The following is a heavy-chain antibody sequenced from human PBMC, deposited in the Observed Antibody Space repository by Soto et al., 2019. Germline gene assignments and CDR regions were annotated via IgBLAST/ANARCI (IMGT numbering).Heavy chain of an antibody. D-gene: IGHD2-2*01. CDR2: INPSGGSA. Sequence: QVQLVQSGAEVTRPGASVKVSCKASGYSFISHYIHWVRQAPGQGLEWMGFINPSGGSATLAQKFQCRVNMTRDTSTSTVYMELTILRSEDAAVYYCARDYLSSKLSLSYFDFWGQGTLFTVSS. V-gene: IGHV1-46*01. CDR3: ARDYLSSKLSLSYFDF. J-gene: IGHJ4*02. CDR1: GYSFISHY.